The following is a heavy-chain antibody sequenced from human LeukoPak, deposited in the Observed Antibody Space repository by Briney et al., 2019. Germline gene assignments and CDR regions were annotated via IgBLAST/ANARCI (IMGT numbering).Heavy chain of an antibody. D-gene: IGHD5-24*01. CDR3: ARASRDGYNQNFDH. CDR2: IYPGGSET. Sequence: PGESLKISCKGLGYSFSSYWNAWVRQGPGKGLEWMGIIYPGGSETRYDPSFQGQVTISADSSTSTAYLQWSSLRASDTAMYYCARASRDGYNQNFDHWGQGTLVTVSS. CDR1: GYSFSSYW. J-gene: IGHJ4*02. V-gene: IGHV5-51*01.